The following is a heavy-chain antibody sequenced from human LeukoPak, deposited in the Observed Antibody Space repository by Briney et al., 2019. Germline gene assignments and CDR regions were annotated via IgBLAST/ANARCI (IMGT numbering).Heavy chain of an antibody. CDR1: GYTFVNYG. J-gene: IGHJ4*02. Sequence: ASVKVSCKASGYTFVNYGINWVRQAPGQGLEWMGWISLANGNAGYAQRVQGRVTLTTDTSTSTAYMELRDLRSDDTAFYYCGRVPYVRPYQLGYWGQGTLVSVSS. CDR2: ISLANGNA. D-gene: IGHD2-2*01. CDR3: GRVPYVRPYQLGY. V-gene: IGHV1-18*01.